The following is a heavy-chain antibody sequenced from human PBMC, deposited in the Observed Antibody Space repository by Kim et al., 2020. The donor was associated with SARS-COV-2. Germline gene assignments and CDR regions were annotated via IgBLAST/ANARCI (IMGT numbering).Heavy chain of an antibody. D-gene: IGHD6-13*01. Sequence: GGSLRLSCAASGFTFSSYAMHWVRQAPGKGLEWVAVISYDGSNKNYADSVKGRFTISRDNSKNTLYLQMNSLRAEDTAVYYCARDAWSSCYGYYYYYC. V-gene: IGHV3-30-3*01. CDR1: GFTFSSYA. CDR3: ARDAWSSCYGYYYYYC. J-gene: IGHJ6*01. CDR2: ISYDGSNK.